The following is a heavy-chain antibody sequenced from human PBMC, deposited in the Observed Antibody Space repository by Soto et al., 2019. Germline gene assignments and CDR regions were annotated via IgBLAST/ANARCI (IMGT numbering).Heavy chain of an antibody. Sequence: QVRLVQSGAEVKKPGASVKVSCKASGYTFTSYAMHWVRQAPGQRLEWMGWINAGNGNTKYSQKFQGRVTITRDTSASTAYMELSSLRSEDTAVYYCARDVGGVATIVDYWGQGTLVTVSS. J-gene: IGHJ4*02. V-gene: IGHV1-3*01. CDR2: INAGNGNT. CDR3: ARDVGGVATIVDY. D-gene: IGHD5-12*01. CDR1: GYTFTSYA.